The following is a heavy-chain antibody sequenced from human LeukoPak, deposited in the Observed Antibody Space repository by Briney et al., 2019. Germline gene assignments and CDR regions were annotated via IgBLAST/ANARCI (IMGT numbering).Heavy chain of an antibody. CDR2: IYRSGIT. CDR3: ARHDWTFDI. V-gene: IGHV4-38-2*01. CDR1: GYSISSGYH. D-gene: IGHD3-9*01. Sequence: SETLSLTCLVSGYSISSGYHWAWIRPPPGKGLDWIGSIYRSGITYYNPSLRSRVTISVDTSKNQFSLKLSSVTAADTAVYYCARHDWTFDIWGQGTMVTASS. J-gene: IGHJ3*02.